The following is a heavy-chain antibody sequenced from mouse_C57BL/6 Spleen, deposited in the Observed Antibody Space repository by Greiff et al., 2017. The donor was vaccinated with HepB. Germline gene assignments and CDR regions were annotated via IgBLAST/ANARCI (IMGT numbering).Heavy chain of an antibody. J-gene: IGHJ3*01. CDR3: ARWGYYGNYGFAY. CDR2: IDPSDSYT. CDR1: GYTFTSYW. V-gene: IGHV1-59*01. Sequence: QVQLQQPGAELVRPGTSVKLSCKASGYTFTSYWMHWVKQRPGQGLEWIGVIDPSDSYTNYNQKFKGKATLTVDTSSSTAYMQLSSLTSEDSAVYYGARWGYYGNYGFAYWGQGTLVTVSA. D-gene: IGHD2-1*01.